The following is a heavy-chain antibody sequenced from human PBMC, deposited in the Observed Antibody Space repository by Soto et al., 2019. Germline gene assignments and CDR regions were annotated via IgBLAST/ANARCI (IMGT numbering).Heavy chain of an antibody. D-gene: IGHD3-10*01. Sequence: QVQLVQSGAEVKKPGASVKVSCKAPGYTFSNFGISRVRQAPGQGLAWMGWISHWGKTNYAQKLQCRVTMTTDTSASTACMERRSLTSDDTAMYFCARDLDGSGSYYTDYWGQGTLVTVSS. CDR1: GYTFSNFG. CDR2: ISHWGKT. J-gene: IGHJ4*02. V-gene: IGHV1-18*01. CDR3: ARDLDGSGSYYTDY.